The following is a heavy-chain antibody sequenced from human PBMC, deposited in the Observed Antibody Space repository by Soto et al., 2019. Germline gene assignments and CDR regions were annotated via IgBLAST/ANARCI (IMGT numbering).Heavy chain of an antibody. CDR3: PHRDSSGSYHEYFQH. V-gene: IGHV2-5*02. D-gene: IGHD3-22*01. CDR2: IYWDDDK. J-gene: IGHJ1*01. Sequence: YGPPLVNPTPTLPLTCTFAGFSLITSGVGVGWISQTEGKALEWLALIYWDDDKRYSPSLKSRLTITKDTSKNQVVLTMTNMGPVDTATYYCPHRDSSGSYHEYFQHWGQGTLVTVSS. CDR1: GFSLITSGVG.